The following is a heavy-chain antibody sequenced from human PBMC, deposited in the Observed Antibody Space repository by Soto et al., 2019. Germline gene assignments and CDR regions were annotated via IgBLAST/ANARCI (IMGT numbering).Heavy chain of an antibody. CDR1: GCSFTAHF. CDR2: INPRNGAA. CDR3: VRELNPHYGPASLHGFFDY. V-gene: IGHV1-2*02. Sequence: ASVQVSCKASGCSFTAHFVHWMRQPPGRGLVGMGWINPRNGAAKYGQTFQGRATMARDTSISKHYLEQSGMRTDDTAALYCVRELNPHYGPASLHGFFDYWGQGTLVTVSS. J-gene: IGHJ4*02. D-gene: IGHD3-10*01.